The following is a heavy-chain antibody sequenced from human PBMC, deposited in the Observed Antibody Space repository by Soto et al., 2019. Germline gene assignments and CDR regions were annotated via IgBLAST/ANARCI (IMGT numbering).Heavy chain of an antibody. Sequence: GGSLRLSCATSGFTFRSYWMSWVRQAPGKGLEWVSYISTGGSTIFYADSVKGRFTISRDNDKNSLSLQMDSLRADDTGVYYCARGSPQFWQLFDNWGQGALVTVSS. CDR3: ARGSPQFWQLFDN. D-gene: IGHD3-3*01. CDR2: ISTGGSTI. J-gene: IGHJ4*02. V-gene: IGHV3-48*04. CDR1: GFTFRSYW.